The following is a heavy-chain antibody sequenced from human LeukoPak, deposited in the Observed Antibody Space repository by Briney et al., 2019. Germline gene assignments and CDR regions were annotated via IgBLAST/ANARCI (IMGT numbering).Heavy chain of an antibody. J-gene: IGHJ4*02. CDR2: IYNSGST. CDR1: GGSISSNY. D-gene: IGHD1-1*01. Sequence: SETLSLTCTVSGGSISSNYWSWIRQPPGKGLEWIGYIYNSGSTSYNPSLKSRATISGDTSKNQFSLKLNSVTAADTAVYYCARATPNWNPPDYWGQGTLVIVSS. V-gene: IGHV4-59*08. CDR3: ARATPNWNPPDY.